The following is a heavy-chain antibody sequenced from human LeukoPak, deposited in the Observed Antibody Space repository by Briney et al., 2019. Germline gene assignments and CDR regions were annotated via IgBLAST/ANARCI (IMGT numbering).Heavy chain of an antibody. D-gene: IGHD3-10*01. CDR1: GFTFSSYW. Sequence: GGSLRLSCAASGFTFSSYWMSWVRQAPGKGLEWVANIKQDGSEKYYVDSVKGRFTISRDNSKNTLYLQMNSLRAEDTAVYYCARDRRPYYYGSGSFDYWGQGTLVTVSS. CDR2: IKQDGSEK. CDR3: ARDRRPYYYGSGSFDY. V-gene: IGHV3-7*01. J-gene: IGHJ4*02.